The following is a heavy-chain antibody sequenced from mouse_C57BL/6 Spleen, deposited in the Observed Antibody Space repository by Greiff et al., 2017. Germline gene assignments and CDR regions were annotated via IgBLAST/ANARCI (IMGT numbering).Heavy chain of an antibody. CDR3: ARNYGSSYGFDY. Sequence: EVQVVESGPELVKPGASVKIPCKASGYTFTDYNMDWVKQSHGKSLEWIGDINPNNGGTIYNQKFKGKATLTVDKSSSTAYMELRSLTSEDTAVYYCARNYGSSYGFDYWGQGTTLTVSS. CDR2: INPNNGGT. V-gene: IGHV1-18*01. J-gene: IGHJ2*01. D-gene: IGHD1-1*01. CDR1: GYTFTDYN.